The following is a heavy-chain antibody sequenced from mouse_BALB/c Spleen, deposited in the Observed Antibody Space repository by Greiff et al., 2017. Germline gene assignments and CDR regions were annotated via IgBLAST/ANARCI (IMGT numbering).Heavy chain of an antibody. D-gene: IGHD1-1*01. Sequence: EVKLVESGPSLVKPSQTLSLTCSVTGDSITSGYWNWIRKFPGNKLEYMGYISYSGSTYYNPSLKSRISITRDTSKNQYYLQLNSVTTEDTATYYCARSSSSSPYYFDYWGQGTTLTVSS. CDR2: ISYSGST. J-gene: IGHJ2*01. V-gene: IGHV3-8*02. CDR1: GDSITSGY. CDR3: ARSSSSSPYYFDY.